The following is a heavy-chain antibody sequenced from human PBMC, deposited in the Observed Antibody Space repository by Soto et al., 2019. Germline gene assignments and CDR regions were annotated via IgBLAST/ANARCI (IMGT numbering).Heavy chain of an antibody. J-gene: IGHJ3*01. Sequence: GGSLRVSCAVSGYTFSPFWMHWVRQAPGKGMVWVSHINSDGSTILYADSVKGRFTISRDNAKNTLYLQMNSLKAEDTAVYYCVRDRGYPDSFDVWGRGTMVTVSS. CDR2: INSDGSTI. D-gene: IGHD3-10*01. V-gene: IGHV3-74*01. CDR3: VRDRGYPDSFDV. CDR1: GYTFSPFW.